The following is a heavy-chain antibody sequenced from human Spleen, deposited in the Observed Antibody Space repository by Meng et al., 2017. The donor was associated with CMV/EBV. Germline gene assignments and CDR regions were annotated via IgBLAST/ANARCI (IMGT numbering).Heavy chain of an antibody. Sequence: SCKGSGYSFTSYWIGWVRQMPGKGLEWMGMIYPGDSDIRYSPSFQGQVTISSDKSLNTAYLQWSTLKASDTATYYCARRPGITGRVDYWGQGTLVTVSS. CDR1: GYSFTSYW. CDR3: ARRPGITGRVDY. D-gene: IGHD1-20*01. J-gene: IGHJ4*02. V-gene: IGHV5-51*01. CDR2: IYPGDSDI.